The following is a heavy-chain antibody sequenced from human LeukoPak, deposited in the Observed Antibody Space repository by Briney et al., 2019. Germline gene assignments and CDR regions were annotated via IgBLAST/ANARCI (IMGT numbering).Heavy chain of an antibody. CDR1: GFTFSSYG. D-gene: IGHD3-22*01. J-gene: IGHJ4*02. CDR3: AKDYYDSSGYSHFDY. CDR2: ISYDGSNK. Sequence: PGGSLRLSCAASGFTFSSYGMHWVRQAPGKGLEWVAVISYDGSNKYYADSVKGRFTISRDNSKNTLYLQMNSLRAEDTAVCYCAKDYYDSSGYSHFDYWGQGTLVTVSS. V-gene: IGHV3-30*18.